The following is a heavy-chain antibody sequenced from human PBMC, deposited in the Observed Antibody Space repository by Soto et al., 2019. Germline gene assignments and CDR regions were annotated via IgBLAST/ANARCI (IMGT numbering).Heavy chain of an antibody. CDR2: ISLGDSDT. CDR3: ARRGLQYYYGMDV. V-gene: IGHV5-51*01. CDR1: GYTFINYW. J-gene: IGHJ6*02. Sequence: GESLKISCKGSGYTFINYWIDWVLQGPGKGLEWMGVISLGDSDTRYSPSSEGQVIISVDKSINTAYLQWSSLKASDTAIYYCARRGLQYYYGMDVWGQGTTVTVSS.